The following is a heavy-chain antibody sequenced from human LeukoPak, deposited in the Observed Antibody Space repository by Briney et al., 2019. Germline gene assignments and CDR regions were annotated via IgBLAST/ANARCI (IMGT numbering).Heavy chain of an antibody. CDR2: IYYSGCT. J-gene: IGHJ3*02. CDR3: ARANIADAFDI. CDR1: GGSISSSSYY. Sequence: SETLSLTCTVSGGSISSSSYYWGWIRQPPGKGLEWIGSIYYSGCTYYNPSLKSRVTISVDTSKNQFSLKLSSVTAADTAVYYCARANIADAFDIWGQGTMVTVSS. V-gene: IGHV4-39*07. D-gene: IGHD2/OR15-2a*01.